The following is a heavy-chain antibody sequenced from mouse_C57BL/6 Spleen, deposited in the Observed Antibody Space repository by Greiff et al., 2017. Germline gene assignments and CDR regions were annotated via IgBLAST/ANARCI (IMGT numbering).Heavy chain of an antibody. CDR3: DRNAKLGRGVFDY. D-gene: IGHD4-1*01. Sequence: QVQLQQSGPGLVQPSQSLSITCTVSGFSFTSYGVHWVRQSPGKGLEWLGVIWSGGSTDYNAAFISRLSISNDNSKSQVFFKMNSLQADDTAIYYCDRNAKLGRGVFDYWGKGTTLTVAT. V-gene: IGHV2-2*01. CDR2: IWSGGST. J-gene: IGHJ2*01. CDR1: GFSFTSYG.